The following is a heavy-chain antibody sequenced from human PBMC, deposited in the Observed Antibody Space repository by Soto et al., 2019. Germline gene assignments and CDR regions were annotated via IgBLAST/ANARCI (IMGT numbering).Heavy chain of an antibody. D-gene: IGHD2-21*02. J-gene: IGHJ5*02. CDR3: ARDLLSVVTPLWFDP. CDR1: GYTFTSYY. CDR2: INPSGGST. Sequence: ASVKVSCKASGYTFTSYYMHWVRQAPGQGLEWMGIINPSGGSTSYAQKFQGRVTMTRDTSTSTVYMELSSLRSEDTAVYYCARDLLSVVTPLWFDPWGQGTLVTVSS. V-gene: IGHV1-46*01.